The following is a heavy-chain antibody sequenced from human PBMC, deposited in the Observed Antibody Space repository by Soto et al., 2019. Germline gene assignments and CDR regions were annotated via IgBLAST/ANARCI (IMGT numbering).Heavy chain of an antibody. CDR2: IRSKANSYAT. CDR3: TRQVAHYYDSSGYYYAFDY. J-gene: IGHJ4*02. V-gene: IGHV3-73*02. Sequence: EVQLVESGGGLVQPGGSLKLSCAASGFTFSGSAMHWVRQASGKGLEWVGRIRSKANSYATAYAASVKVRFTISRDDSKNTAYLQMNSLKTEDTAVYYCTRQVAHYYDSSGYYYAFDYWGQGSLVTVTS. CDR1: GFTFSGSA. D-gene: IGHD3-22*01.